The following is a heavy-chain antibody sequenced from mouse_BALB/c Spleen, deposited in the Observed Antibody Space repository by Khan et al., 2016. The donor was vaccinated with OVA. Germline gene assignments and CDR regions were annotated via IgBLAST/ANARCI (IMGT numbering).Heavy chain of an antibody. CDR2: INPHIGET. D-gene: IGHD1-1*01. Sequence: VQLKESGPELVQPGASVKISCKASGYSFTGYFMNWVMQSHGKSLEWIGRINPHIGETLYNQKFKDKATLTVDESSSTAHMEVRSVASEDSAVYYCARKNGSDVDYWGQGTTLTVSS. CDR3: ARKNGSDVDY. V-gene: IGHV1-20*02. CDR1: GYSFTGYF. J-gene: IGHJ2*01.